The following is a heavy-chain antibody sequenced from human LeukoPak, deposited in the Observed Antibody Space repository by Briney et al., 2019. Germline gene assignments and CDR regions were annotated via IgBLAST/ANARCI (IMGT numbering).Heavy chain of an antibody. D-gene: IGHD3-10*01. Sequence: PSETLSLTCTVSGGSISSYYWSWIRQPPGKGLEWIGYIYYSGSTNYDPSLKSRVTISVDTSKNQFSLKLSSVTAADTAVYYCASGGAYYYYGMDVWGQGTTVTVSS. V-gene: IGHV4-59*01. J-gene: IGHJ6*02. CDR1: GGSISSYY. CDR3: ASGGAYYYYGMDV. CDR2: IYYSGST.